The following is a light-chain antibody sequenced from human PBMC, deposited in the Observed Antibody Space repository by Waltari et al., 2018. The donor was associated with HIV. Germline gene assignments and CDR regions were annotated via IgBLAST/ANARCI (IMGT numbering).Light chain of an antibody. CDR2: RNN. CDR1: SNNVDYQG. V-gene: IGLV10-54*04. J-gene: IGLJ3*02. Sequence: PSVSKALRQTATLTCTGNSNNVDYQGAAWLQQHPGHPPKLLSYRNNNRPAGISERFSASRSGNTTSLTIAGLQPEDEADYYCSAWDFSLGAWVFGGGTKLTVL. CDR3: SAWDFSLGAWV.